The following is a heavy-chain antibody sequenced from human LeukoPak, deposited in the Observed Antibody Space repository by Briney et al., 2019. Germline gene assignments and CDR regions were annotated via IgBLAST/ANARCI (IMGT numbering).Heavy chain of an antibody. CDR1: GFTFSTYW. CDR2: IKQDGSEK. J-gene: IGHJ5*02. D-gene: IGHD5-12*01. Sequence: GGSLRLSCEASGFTFSTYWMSWVRQAPGKGLEWVANIKQDGSEKYYVDSVKGRFTISRDNAKNSLYLQMNSLRAEDTAVYYCAGGYSYGTNWFDPWGQGTLVTVSS. CDR3: AGGYSYGTNWFDP. V-gene: IGHV3-7*01.